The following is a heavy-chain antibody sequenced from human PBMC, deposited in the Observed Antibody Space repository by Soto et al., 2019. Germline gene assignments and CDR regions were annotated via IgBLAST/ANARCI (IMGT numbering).Heavy chain of an antibody. CDR3: ARGMGPGSFVIDY. CDR2: ISSDGDTR. J-gene: IGHJ4*02. V-gene: IGHV3-30-3*01. D-gene: IGHD3-10*01. CDR1: GFPFTNYA. Sequence: QVQLVESGGGVVQPGTSLRLSCAASGFPFTNYAMHWVRQAPDKGLEWVTIISSDGDTRHYVYTVKGRFTISRDNYKNTLHLQMSNPRPEDTAVYYCARGMGPGSFVIDYRGQGTLVTVSS.